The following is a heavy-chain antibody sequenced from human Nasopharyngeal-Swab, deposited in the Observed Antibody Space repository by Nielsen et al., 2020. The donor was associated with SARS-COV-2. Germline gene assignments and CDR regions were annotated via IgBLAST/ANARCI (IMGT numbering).Heavy chain of an antibody. CDR2: IYYVGST. Sequence: SETLSLTCTVSGGSISSYYCSWIRQPPGKGLEWIGYIYYVGSTNYNPSLKSRVTIPVDTSKNQFSLTLSSVTASDTAVYYCARGFDYWGQGTPVTVTS. J-gene: IGHJ4*02. CDR3: ARGFDY. V-gene: IGHV4-59*13. CDR1: GGSISSYY.